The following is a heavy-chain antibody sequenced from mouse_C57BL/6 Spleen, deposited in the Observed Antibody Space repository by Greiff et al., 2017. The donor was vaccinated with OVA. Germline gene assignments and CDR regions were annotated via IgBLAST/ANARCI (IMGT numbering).Heavy chain of an antibody. Sequence: QVQLQQPGAELVRPGSSVKLSCKASGYTFTSYWMHWVKQRPIQGLEWIGNIDPSDSETHYNQKFKDKATLTVDKSSSTAYMQLSSLTSEDSAVYYCARCHYGSSCPDYWGQGTTLTVSS. J-gene: IGHJ2*01. D-gene: IGHD1-1*01. CDR1: GYTFTSYW. V-gene: IGHV1-52*01. CDR2: IDPSDSET. CDR3: ARCHYGSSCPDY.